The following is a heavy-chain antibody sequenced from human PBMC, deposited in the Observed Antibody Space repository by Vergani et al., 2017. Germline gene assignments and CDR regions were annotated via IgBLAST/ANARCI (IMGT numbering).Heavy chain of an antibody. V-gene: IGHV3-9*01. Sequence: EVQLVESGGGLVQPGRSLRLSCAASGFTFDDSAMHWVRQAPGKGLEWVSGISWNSGSIGYADSVKGRFTISRDNAKNSLYLQMNSLRAEDTALYYCAKAPYDFWSGYLDYWGQGTLVTVSS. CDR3: AKAPYDFWSGYLDY. J-gene: IGHJ4*02. CDR2: ISWNSGSI. D-gene: IGHD3-3*01. CDR1: GFTFDDSA.